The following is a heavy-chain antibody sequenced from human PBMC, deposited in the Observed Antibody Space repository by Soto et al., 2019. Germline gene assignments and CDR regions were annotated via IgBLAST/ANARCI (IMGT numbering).Heavy chain of an antibody. CDR2: IDPSDSYT. V-gene: IGHV5-10-1*01. Sequence: GESLKISCKGSGYSFTSYWISWVRQMPGKGLEWMGRIDPSDSYTNYSPSFQGHVTISADKSISTAYLQWSSLKASDTAMYYWARRKLLMTTVTTDDAFDIWGQGTMVTVSS. J-gene: IGHJ3*02. CDR1: GYSFTSYW. D-gene: IGHD4-17*01. CDR3: ARRKLLMTTVTTDDAFDI.